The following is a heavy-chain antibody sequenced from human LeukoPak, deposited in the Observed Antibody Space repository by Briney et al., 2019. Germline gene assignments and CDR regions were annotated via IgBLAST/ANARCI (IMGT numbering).Heavy chain of an antibody. CDR3: ARGRDGYNSDY. V-gene: IGHV3-21*01. J-gene: IGHJ4*02. D-gene: IGHD5-24*01. CDR2: VSSSSSYI. CDR1: GFTFSSYS. Sequence: GGSLRLSCAASGFTFSSYSMNWVRQAPGKGLEWVSSVSSSSSYIHYADSVKGRFTISRDNAKNSLYLQMNSLRAEDTAVYYCARGRDGYNSDYWGQGTLVTVSS.